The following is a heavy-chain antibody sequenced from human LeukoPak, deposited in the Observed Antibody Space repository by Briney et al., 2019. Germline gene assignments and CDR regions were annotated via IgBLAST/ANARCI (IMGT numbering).Heavy chain of an antibody. CDR3: AREGAHSFDY. Sequence: PSETLSLTCAVYDWSFSGYYWSWIRQPPGKGLEWIGEINHSGSTNYNASLKSRVTISVDTTNNKISLKLSSVNAVDTAVYYRAREGAHSFDYWGQGTLVTVSS. D-gene: IGHD1-26*01. CDR2: INHSGST. V-gene: IGHV4-34*01. CDR1: DWSFSGYY. J-gene: IGHJ4*02.